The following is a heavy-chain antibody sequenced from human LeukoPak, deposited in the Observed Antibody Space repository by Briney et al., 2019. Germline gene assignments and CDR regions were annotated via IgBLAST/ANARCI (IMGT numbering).Heavy chain of an antibody. D-gene: IGHD6-13*01. Sequence: GRSLRLSCAASGFTFSSYGMHWVRQAPGQGLEWVAVIWYDGSNKYYADSVKGRFTISRDNSKNTLYLQMNSLRAEDTAVYYCARERYSSSWYNYYYGMYVWGQGTTVTVS. V-gene: IGHV3-33*01. J-gene: IGHJ6*02. CDR3: ARERYSSSWYNYYYGMYV. CDR2: IWYDGSNK. CDR1: GFTFSSYG.